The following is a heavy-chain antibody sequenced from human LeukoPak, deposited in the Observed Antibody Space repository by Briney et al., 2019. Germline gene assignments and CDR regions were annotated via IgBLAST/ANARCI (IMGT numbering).Heavy chain of an antibody. D-gene: IGHD1-26*01. CDR1: AYAITSSDY. Sequence: PSETLSLTCAVSAYAITSSDYWGWIRQPPGKGLEWIGSIYHSGTTYYNPSLKSRVTISVDTSNNQFSLKLSSVTAADTAVYYCARRERQSHAYDIWGQGTMVTVSS. J-gene: IGHJ3*02. CDR2: IYHSGTT. CDR3: ARRERQSHAYDI. V-gene: IGHV4-38-2*01.